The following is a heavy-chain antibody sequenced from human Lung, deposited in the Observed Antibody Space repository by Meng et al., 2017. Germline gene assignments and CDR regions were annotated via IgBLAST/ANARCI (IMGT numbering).Heavy chain of an antibody. J-gene: IGHJ4*02. D-gene: IGHD6-13*01. Sequence: EVQLVVSGGVLVKPGGSLRLSCVASGCSFTDAWMRWVRQAPGKGLEWVGRIKSNSDGGTTDYAAPVKGRFTISRDDSKNTLYLQMNSLITEDTAVYFCATGAAAADHWGQGTLVTVSS. V-gene: IGHV3-15*01. CDR1: GCSFTDAW. CDR3: ATGAAAADH. CDR2: IKSNSDGGTT.